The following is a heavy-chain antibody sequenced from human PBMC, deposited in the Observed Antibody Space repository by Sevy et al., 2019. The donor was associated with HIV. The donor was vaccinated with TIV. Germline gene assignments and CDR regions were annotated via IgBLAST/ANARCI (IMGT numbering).Heavy chain of an antibody. J-gene: IGHJ4*02. CDR3: ARALADWGSFHYSS. Sequence: GGSLILSCAASGFTFATYWMTWVRQAPGKGLEWVAYIKQDGTDKYYVDSVRGRFAISRDNAKNSLYLHMSGLRAEDTAVYYCARALADWGSFHYSSWGRGTLVTVSS. CDR1: GFTFATYW. CDR2: IKQDGTDK. V-gene: IGHV3-7*01. D-gene: IGHD3-16*02.